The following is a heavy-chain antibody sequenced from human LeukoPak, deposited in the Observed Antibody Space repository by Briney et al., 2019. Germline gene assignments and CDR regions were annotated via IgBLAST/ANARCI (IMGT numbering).Heavy chain of an antibody. J-gene: IGHJ3*02. Sequence: ASVKVSCKASGYTFTSYDINWVRQAPGQGLEWVGWMNPNSGNTGYAQKFQVRVTMTRNTSISTAYMELSSLRSEDTAVYDCARDRVERWLQGDAFDIWGQGTMVTVSA. D-gene: IGHD5-24*01. CDR1: GYTFTSYD. CDR2: MNPNSGNT. CDR3: ARDRVERWLQGDAFDI. V-gene: IGHV1-8*01.